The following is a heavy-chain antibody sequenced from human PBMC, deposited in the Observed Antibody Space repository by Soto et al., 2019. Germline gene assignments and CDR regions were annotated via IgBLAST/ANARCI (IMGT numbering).Heavy chain of an antibody. V-gene: IGHV3-30*18. J-gene: IGHJ5*02. CDR3: EKVGAYTRTGWFDT. Sequence: GGSLRLSCAASGFTFSSYGMHWVRQAPGKGLEWVAVISYDGSNKYYADSVKGRFTISRDNSKNTLYLQMNSLRAEDTAVYYCEKVGAYTRTGWFDTWGQGTLVTVSS. CDR2: ISYDGSNK. CDR1: GFTFSSYG. D-gene: IGHD6-13*01.